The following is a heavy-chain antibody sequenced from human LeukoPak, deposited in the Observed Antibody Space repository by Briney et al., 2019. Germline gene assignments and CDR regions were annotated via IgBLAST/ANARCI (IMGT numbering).Heavy chain of an antibody. Sequence: SVKVSCKASGGTFSSYAISWVRQAPGQGLEWMGGVIPIFGTANYAQKFQGRVTITADKSTSTAYMELSSLRSEDTAVYYCAASPLTYGSGSYDYYFDYWGQGTLVTVSS. J-gene: IGHJ4*02. D-gene: IGHD3-10*01. CDR3: AASPLTYGSGSYDYYFDY. V-gene: IGHV1-69*06. CDR1: GGTFSSYA. CDR2: VIPIFGTA.